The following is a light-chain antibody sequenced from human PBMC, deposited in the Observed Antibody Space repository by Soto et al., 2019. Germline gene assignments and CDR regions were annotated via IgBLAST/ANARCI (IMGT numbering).Light chain of an antibody. Sequence: DIQMTQSPSSVSASVGDRVTIACRASQGVSTWLAWYQQKPGKAPKLLIYAAVNLQSGVPSRFSASGSGTDFTLTISSLQPEDFATYFCQQANSFPPTFGQGTRLEIK. J-gene: IGKJ5*01. V-gene: IGKV1-12*01. CDR2: AAV. CDR1: QGVSTW. CDR3: QQANSFPPT.